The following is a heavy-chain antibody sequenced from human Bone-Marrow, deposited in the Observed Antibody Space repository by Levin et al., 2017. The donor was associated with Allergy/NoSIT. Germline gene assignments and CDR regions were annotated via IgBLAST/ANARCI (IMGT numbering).Heavy chain of an antibody. CDR3: ARRGGGDGYIFDY. Sequence: TSETLSLTCTVSGGSIGSSSYYWGWVRQPPGKGLEWIGTIYYSGSTYYNPSLKSRVTMSLDTSKNQFFLKLSSVTAADTAVYYCARRGGGDGYIFDYWGQGTLVTVSS. V-gene: IGHV4-39*01. J-gene: IGHJ4*02. CDR1: GGSIGSSSYY. D-gene: IGHD5-24*01. CDR2: IYYSGST.